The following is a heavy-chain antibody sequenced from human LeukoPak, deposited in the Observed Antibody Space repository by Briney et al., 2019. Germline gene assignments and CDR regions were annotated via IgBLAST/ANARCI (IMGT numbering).Heavy chain of an antibody. J-gene: IGHJ4*02. Sequence: SETLSLTCTVSGGSISSYYWSWIRQPPGKGLEWIGYIYYSGSTNYNPSLKSRVTISVDTSKNQFSLKLSSVIAADTAVYYCARVSPDYYGSGSYSSGSIDYWGQGTLVTVSS. D-gene: IGHD3-10*01. CDR2: IYYSGST. CDR1: GGSISSYY. V-gene: IGHV4-59*01. CDR3: ARVSPDYYGSGSYSSGSIDY.